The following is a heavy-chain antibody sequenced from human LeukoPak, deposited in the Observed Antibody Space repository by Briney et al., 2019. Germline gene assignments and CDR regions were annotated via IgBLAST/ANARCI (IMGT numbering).Heavy chain of an antibody. V-gene: IGHV3-30*02. CDR2: IRYDGSNK. Sequence: GGSLRLSCVASGFTFSSYAMSWVRQAPGKGLEWVAFIRYDGSNKYYADSVKGRFTISRDNSKNTLYLQMNSLRAEDTAVYYCAKAAGGSGSYYTPLGYWGQGTLVTVSS. D-gene: IGHD3-10*01. CDR3: AKAAGGSGSYYTPLGY. J-gene: IGHJ4*02. CDR1: GFTFSSYA.